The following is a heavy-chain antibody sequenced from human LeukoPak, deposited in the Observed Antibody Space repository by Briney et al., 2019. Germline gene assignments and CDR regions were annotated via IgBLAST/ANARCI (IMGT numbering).Heavy chain of an antibody. V-gene: IGHV4-61*02. D-gene: IGHD4-17*01. CDR3: ARGVTTYWAFDV. Sequence: PSQTLSLTCTVSGGSINSGTYYWSWIRQSAGKGLEWIGRIYSSGSTNYNPSLESRVTMSVDTSKNQFSLKLSSVTAADAAVYYCARGVTTYWAFDVWGQGTMVTVSS. J-gene: IGHJ3*01. CDR2: IYSSGST. CDR1: GGSINSGTYY.